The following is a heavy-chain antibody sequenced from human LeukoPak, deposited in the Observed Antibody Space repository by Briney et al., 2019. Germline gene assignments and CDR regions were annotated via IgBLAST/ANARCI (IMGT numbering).Heavy chain of an antibody. V-gene: IGHV4-39*01. CDR1: GGSISSSSYY. D-gene: IGHD3-3*01. Sequence: SETLSLTCTVSGGSISSSSYYWGWIRQPPGKGLEWIGCIYYSGSTYYNPSLKSRVTISVDTSKNQFSLKLSSVTAADTAAYYCARGGYDFWSGSPGVWGKGTTVTVSS. CDR2: IYYSGST. CDR3: ARGGYDFWSGSPGV. J-gene: IGHJ6*04.